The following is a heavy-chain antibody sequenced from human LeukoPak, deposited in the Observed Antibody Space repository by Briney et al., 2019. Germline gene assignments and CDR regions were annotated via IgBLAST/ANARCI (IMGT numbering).Heavy chain of an antibody. D-gene: IGHD3/OR15-3a*01. V-gene: IGHV3-48*03. CDR2: ISSSGSTI. J-gene: IGHJ4*02. CDR3: ARWTSDY. Sequence: GGALRLSCAASGFTFSSYERNWVGQARGKGVEWVSYISSSGSTIYYADSVKGRFTISRDNAKNSLYLQMNSLRAEDTAVYYCARWTSDYWGQGTLVTVSS. CDR1: GFTFSSYE.